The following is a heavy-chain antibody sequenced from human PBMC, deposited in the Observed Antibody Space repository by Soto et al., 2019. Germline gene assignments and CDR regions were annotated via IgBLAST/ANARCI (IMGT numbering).Heavy chain of an antibody. Sequence: QVQLXXXGPGLVKPSQTLSLTCTVSGGPISSGNYYWSWIRQSPGKGLEWMGYIYYSGSAYYNPSLKSRVAMSVDTSKNHFSLKLTSVTAADTAVYYCARVWFGEFPKSDPWGQGTLVTVSS. D-gene: IGHD3-10*01. CDR1: GGPISSGNYY. CDR2: IYYSGSA. V-gene: IGHV4-30-4*01. J-gene: IGHJ5*02. CDR3: ARVWFGEFPKSDP.